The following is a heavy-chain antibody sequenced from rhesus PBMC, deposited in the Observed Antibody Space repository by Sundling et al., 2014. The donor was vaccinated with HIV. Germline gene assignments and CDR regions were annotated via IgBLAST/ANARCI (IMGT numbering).Heavy chain of an antibody. CDR1: GASMSSYW. CDR3: ATDTSGWHHRFDY. V-gene: IGHV4-80*01. D-gene: IGHD6-31*01. Sequence: QVQLQESGPGLVKPSETLSLTCTVSGASMSSYWWSWIRQPPGNGLEWITYIFRTSGSTYYNPSLKSRVTITTDTSKNQFSLRLTSVTAADTAVYFCATDTSGWHHRFDYWGQGVLVTVSS. J-gene: IGHJ4*01. CDR2: IFRTSGST.